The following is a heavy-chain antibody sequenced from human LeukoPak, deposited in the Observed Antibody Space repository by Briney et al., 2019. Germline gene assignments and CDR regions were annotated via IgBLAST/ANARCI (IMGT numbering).Heavy chain of an antibody. D-gene: IGHD3-3*01. CDR2: INHSGST. Sequence: PXETLSLTCAVYGGSFSGYYWSWIRQPPGKGLEGSGEINHSGSTNYNPSLKSRVTISVDTSKNQFSLKLSSVTAADTAVYYCARRAIFGVVTTFDYWGQGTLVTVSS. CDR3: ARRAIFGVVTTFDY. CDR1: GGSFSGYY. J-gene: IGHJ4*02. V-gene: IGHV4-34*01.